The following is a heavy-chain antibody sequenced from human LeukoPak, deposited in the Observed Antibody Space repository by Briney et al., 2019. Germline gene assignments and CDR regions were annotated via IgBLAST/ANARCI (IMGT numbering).Heavy chain of an antibody. CDR3: ARGCRDTMIVVVGHCYYYMGV. J-gene: IGHJ6*03. CDR1: KFTFSSYG. D-gene: IGHD3-22*01. Sequence: GGSLRLSCAASKFTFSSYGMHWVRQAPGKGLEWVAVISYDGSKKYYADSVKGRFTISRDNSKNTLYLQMNSLRAEDTAVYYCARGCRDTMIVVVGHCYYYMGVWGKGTTVTVSS. CDR2: ISYDGSKK. V-gene: IGHV3-30*04.